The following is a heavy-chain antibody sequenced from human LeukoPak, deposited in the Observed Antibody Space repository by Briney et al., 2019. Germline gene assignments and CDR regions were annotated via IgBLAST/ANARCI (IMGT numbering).Heavy chain of an antibody. J-gene: IGHJ3*01. CDR3: VRAHVAAGLALDL. D-gene: IGHD6-25*01. Sequence: GGSLRLSCAASGFTFSGYDMHWVRQATGEGLEWVSGIGIPGDTYYPGSVKGRFTISRENVKNSFYLQMNSLRVEDTAVYYCVRAHVAAGLALDLWGQGTMVTVSS. CDR2: IGIPGDT. CDR1: GFTFSGYD. V-gene: IGHV3-13*01.